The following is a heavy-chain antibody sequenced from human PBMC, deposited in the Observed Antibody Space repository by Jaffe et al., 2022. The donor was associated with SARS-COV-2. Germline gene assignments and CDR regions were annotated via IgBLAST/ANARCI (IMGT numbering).Heavy chain of an antibody. Sequence: EEQLVESGGGVVQPGGSLRLSCAASGFTFSSYSMNWVRQAPGKGLEWISYISSSASTIYYPDSVKGRFTISRDNVKNSLSLQMNSLRAEDTAVYYCARGRGGTYYKAFEIWGRGTMVSVSS. CDR1: GFTFSSYS. CDR3: ARGRGGTYYKAFEI. D-gene: IGHD1-26*01. V-gene: IGHV3-48*01. J-gene: IGHJ3*02. CDR2: ISSSASTI.